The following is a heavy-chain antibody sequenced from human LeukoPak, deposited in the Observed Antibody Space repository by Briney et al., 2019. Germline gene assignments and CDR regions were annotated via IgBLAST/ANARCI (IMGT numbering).Heavy chain of an antibody. CDR1: GGSISSSSYY. Sequence: TPSETLSLTCTVSGGSISSSSYYWGWIRQPPGKGLEWIGSIYYSGSTYYNPSLKSRVTISVDTSKNQFSLKLSSVTAADTAVYYCARGAWSGYGDDYWGQGTLVTVSS. CDR2: IYYSGST. V-gene: IGHV4-39*07. J-gene: IGHJ4*02. D-gene: IGHD4/OR15-4a*01. CDR3: ARGAWSGYGDDY.